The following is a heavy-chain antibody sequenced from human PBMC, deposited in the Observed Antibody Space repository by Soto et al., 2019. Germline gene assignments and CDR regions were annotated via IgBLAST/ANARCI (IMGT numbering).Heavy chain of an antibody. D-gene: IGHD3-22*01. Sequence: ASVKVSCKASGYSFTNYGITWVRQAPGQGLEWMGIINPSGGSTSYAQKFQGRVTMTRDTSTSTVYMELSSLRSEDTAVYYCASDYYDSSGHYSSLDYWGQGTLVTVSS. V-gene: IGHV1-46*01. J-gene: IGHJ4*02. CDR1: GYSFTNYG. CDR3: ASDYYDSSGHYSSLDY. CDR2: INPSGGST.